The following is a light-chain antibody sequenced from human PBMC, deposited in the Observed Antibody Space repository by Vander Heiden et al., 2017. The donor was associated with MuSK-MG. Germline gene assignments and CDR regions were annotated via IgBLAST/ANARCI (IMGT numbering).Light chain of an antibody. V-gene: IGKV2D-29*01. CDR2: EVS. Sequence: DIVMTQTPLSLSVTPGQPASTSCNSSQSLLHSDVKTYLDWYLQKPGKAPKLLIYEVSNRLSGVPDRFSGSGSGTDFTLKISRVEAEDVGVYYCKQSIQLPRTFGGGTKVEIK. CDR1: QSLLHSDVKTY. CDR3: KQSIQLPRT. J-gene: IGKJ4*01.